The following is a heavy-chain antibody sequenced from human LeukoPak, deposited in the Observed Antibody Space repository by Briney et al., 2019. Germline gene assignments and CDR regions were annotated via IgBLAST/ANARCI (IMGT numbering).Heavy chain of an antibody. Sequence: SETLSLTCTVSDGAIAGYSWSWIRQAPGKGLEWIGYIYYSGDTNYNPSLQSRVTVSVDTFKNQFSLRLTSVSAADTAVYYCARDVYYYDSSSYYYFDYWGQGTLVTVSS. CDR2: IYYSGDT. CDR1: DGAIAGYS. CDR3: ARDVYYYDSSSYYYFDY. V-gene: IGHV4-59*01. D-gene: IGHD3-22*01. J-gene: IGHJ4*02.